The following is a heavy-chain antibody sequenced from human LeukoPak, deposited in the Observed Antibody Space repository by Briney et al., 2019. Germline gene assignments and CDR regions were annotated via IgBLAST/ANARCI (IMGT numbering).Heavy chain of an antibody. Sequence: SETLSLTCTVSGGSISSSPYYWGWIRQPAGKGLEWIGYVYYSGSTNYNPSLKSRVTISVDTSKNQFSLMLNSVTAADTAVYYCARGGYYGSGNDFRFDPWGQGTLVTVSS. CDR3: ARGGYYGSGNDFRFDP. J-gene: IGHJ5*02. D-gene: IGHD3-10*01. CDR1: GGSISSSPYY. V-gene: IGHV4-61*10. CDR2: VYYSGST.